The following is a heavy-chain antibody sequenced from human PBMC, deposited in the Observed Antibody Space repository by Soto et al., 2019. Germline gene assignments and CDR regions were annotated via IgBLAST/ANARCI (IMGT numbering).Heavy chain of an antibody. J-gene: IGHJ5*02. CDR2: IIPIFGTA. Sequence: GASVKVSCKASGGTFSSYAISWVRQAPGQGLEWMGGIIPIFGTANYAQKFQGRVTITADESTSTAYMELSSLRSEDTAVYYCARSDLDYYGSGRSWFDPWGQGTPVTVSS. CDR1: GGTFSSYA. V-gene: IGHV1-69*13. CDR3: ARSDLDYYGSGRSWFDP. D-gene: IGHD3-10*01.